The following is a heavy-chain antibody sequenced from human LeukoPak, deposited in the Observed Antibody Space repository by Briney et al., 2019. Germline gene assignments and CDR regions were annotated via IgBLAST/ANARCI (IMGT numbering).Heavy chain of an antibody. J-gene: IGHJ6*02. Sequence: GGSLRLSCAASGFTFSTYAMSWVRQAPGRGLEWVSVISGSGGSTYNADSVKGRFTISRDNSKNTLYLQMNSLRAEDTAVYYCAGEDIVVVPAAQYYYYYGMDVWGQGTTVTVSS. CDR2: ISGSGGST. CDR3: AGEDIVVVPAAQYYYYYGMDV. V-gene: IGHV3-23*01. CDR1: GFTFSTYA. D-gene: IGHD2-2*01.